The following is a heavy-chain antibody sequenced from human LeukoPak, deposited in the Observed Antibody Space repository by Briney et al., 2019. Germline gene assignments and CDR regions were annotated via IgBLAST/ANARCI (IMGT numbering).Heavy chain of an antibody. Sequence: PGGSLRLSCAAAGFTFSSSSMNWVRQTPGKGLERVSSISGESKYIYYADSVTGRFTTSRDNAKNSLYLQMNSLRAEDTAVYYCARGAVFQGNYDYWGQGTQVTVSS. CDR1: GFTFSSSS. J-gene: IGHJ4*02. D-gene: IGHD3-10*01. V-gene: IGHV3-21*01. CDR2: ISGESKYI. CDR3: ARGAVFQGNYDY.